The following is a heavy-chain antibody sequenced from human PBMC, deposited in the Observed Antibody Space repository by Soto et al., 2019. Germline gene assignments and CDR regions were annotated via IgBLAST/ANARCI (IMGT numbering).Heavy chain of an antibody. J-gene: IGHJ6*02. Sequence: SQTLSLTCAISGDSVSSNSAAWNWIRQSPSRGLEWLGRTYYRSKWYNDYAVSVKSRITINPDTSKNQFSLQLNSVTPEDTAVYYYSREETTRDDNWNPSYYYGMDVWGQGTTVTVSS. CDR2: TYYRSKWYN. CDR1: GDSVSSNSAA. CDR3: SREETTRDDNWNPSYYYGMDV. V-gene: IGHV6-1*01. D-gene: IGHD1-1*01.